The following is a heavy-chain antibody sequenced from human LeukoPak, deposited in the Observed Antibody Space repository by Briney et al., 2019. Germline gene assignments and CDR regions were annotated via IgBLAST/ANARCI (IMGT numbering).Heavy chain of an antibody. V-gene: IGHV1-2*02. CDR2: INPNSGGT. CDR3: ARAHQLLWFGEARFSPRPEFDY. J-gene: IGHJ4*02. D-gene: IGHD3-10*01. Sequence: ASVTVSCKASGYTFTGYYMHWVRQAPGQGLEWMGWINPNSGGTNYAQKFQGRVTMTRDTSISTAYMELSRLRSDDTAVYYCARAHQLLWFGEARFSPRPEFDYWGQGTLVTVSS. CDR1: GYTFTGYY.